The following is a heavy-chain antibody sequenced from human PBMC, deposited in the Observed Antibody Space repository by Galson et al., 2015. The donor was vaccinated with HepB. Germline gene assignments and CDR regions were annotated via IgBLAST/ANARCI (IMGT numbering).Heavy chain of an antibody. CDR2: IIPMFGTA. V-gene: IGHV1-69*13. D-gene: IGHD1-26*01. J-gene: IGHJ4*02. CDR3: ARESSGTYYSRSNFDY. Sequence: SVKVSCKASGGTFSSSAISWVRQAPGQGLEWMGWIIPMFGTANYAQKFQGRVTITADESTSTAYMELSSLRSEDTAVYYCARESSGTYYSRSNFDYWGQGTLVTVSS. CDR1: GGTFSSSA.